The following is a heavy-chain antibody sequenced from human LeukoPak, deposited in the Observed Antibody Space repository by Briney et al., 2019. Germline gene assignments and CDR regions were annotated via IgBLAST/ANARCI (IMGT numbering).Heavy chain of an antibody. Sequence: PSETLSLTCTVSGGSISRYYWSWIRQPAGKGLEWIGRIYTSGSTNYNPSLKSRVTMSVDTSKNQFSLKLSSVTAADTAVYYCARDRGFMSSSSWVFDYWGQGTLVTVSS. CDR3: ARDRGFMSSSSWVFDY. V-gene: IGHV4-4*07. D-gene: IGHD6-13*01. CDR1: GGSISRYY. CDR2: IYTSGST. J-gene: IGHJ4*02.